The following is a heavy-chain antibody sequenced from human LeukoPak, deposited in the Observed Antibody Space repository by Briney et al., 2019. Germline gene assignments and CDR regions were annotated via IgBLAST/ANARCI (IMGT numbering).Heavy chain of an antibody. V-gene: IGHV4-59*08. J-gene: IGHJ5*02. CDR3: ARRIAVAGTGWFDP. D-gene: IGHD6-19*01. CDR1: GGSISSYY. Sequence: PSETLSLTCTVSGGSISSYYWSWIRQPPGKGLEWIGYIYYSGSTNYNPSLKSRVTISVDTSKNQFSLKLSSVTAADTAVYYCARRIAVAGTGWFDPWGQGTLVTVSP. CDR2: IYYSGST.